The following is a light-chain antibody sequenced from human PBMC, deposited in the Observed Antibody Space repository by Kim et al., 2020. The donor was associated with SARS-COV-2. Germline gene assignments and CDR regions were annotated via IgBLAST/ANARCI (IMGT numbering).Light chain of an antibody. CDR3: QQRSNWPPL. V-gene: IGKV3-11*01. CDR2: DAS. CDR1: RSVSSY. Sequence: LSPGERATLSCRASRSVSSYLAWYQQKPGQAPKLLIYDASNRATGIPARFSGSGSGTDFTLTISSLEPEDFAVYYCQQRSNWPPLFGPGTKVDIK. J-gene: IGKJ3*01.